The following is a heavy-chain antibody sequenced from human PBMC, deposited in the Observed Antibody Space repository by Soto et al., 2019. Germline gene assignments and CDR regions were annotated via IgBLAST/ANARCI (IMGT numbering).Heavy chain of an antibody. D-gene: IGHD6-6*01. Sequence: PSETLSLTCTVSGGSVSGGSYFWSWVRQPPGKGLEWIGYFYYSGSTKYNPSLKSRVTILEDTSKNQFSLKLNSVTAADTAVYYCARERPDGARLDPWGQGTLVTVSS. CDR2: FYYSGST. CDR1: GGSVSGGSYF. CDR3: ARERPDGARLDP. J-gene: IGHJ5*02. V-gene: IGHV4-61*01.